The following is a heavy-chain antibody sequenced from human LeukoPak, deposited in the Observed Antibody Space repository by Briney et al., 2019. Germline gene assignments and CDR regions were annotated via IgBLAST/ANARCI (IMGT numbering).Heavy chain of an antibody. D-gene: IGHD3-22*01. CDR3: ARTESSGYYDDAFDI. CDR1: GGSISSYY. CDR2: IYTSGSA. J-gene: IGHJ3*02. Sequence: PSETLSLTCTVSGGSISSYYWSWIRQPAGKGLEWIGRIYTSGSANYNPSLKSRVTMSLHTSKNQFSLKLSSVTAADTAVYYCARTESSGYYDDAFDIWGQGTKVTVSS. V-gene: IGHV4-4*07.